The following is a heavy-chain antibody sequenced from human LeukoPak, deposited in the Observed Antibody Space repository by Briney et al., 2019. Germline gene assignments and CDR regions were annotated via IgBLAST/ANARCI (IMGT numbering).Heavy chain of an antibody. CDR2: ISGSGGST. CDR3: AKAGYYGSGSYSSDY. J-gene: IGHJ4*02. D-gene: IGHD3-10*01. CDR1: GFTFSSYW. Sequence: PGGPLRLSCAASGFTFSSYWMSWVRQAPGKGLEWVSAISGSGGSTYYADSVKGRFTISRDNSKNTLYLQMNSLRAEDTAVYYCAKAGYYGSGSYSSDYWGQGTLVTVSS. V-gene: IGHV3-23*01.